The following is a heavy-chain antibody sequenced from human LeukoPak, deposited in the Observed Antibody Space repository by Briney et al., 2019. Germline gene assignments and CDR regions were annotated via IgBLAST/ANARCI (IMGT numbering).Heavy chain of an antibody. D-gene: IGHD3-22*01. J-gene: IGHJ4*02. Sequence: GASVTVSCKPCRYSLTSYGISWLRQAPGQGGEWVGWACAYDGKTNFVHKLQGTVTITTDTSTSTAYMELRSLRSDPTAVSYCARFEYYYDSSGYSSEAFFDSWGKGTPVTVSS. CDR3: ARFEYYYDSSGYSSEAFFDS. CDR1: RYSLTSYG. V-gene: IGHV1-18*01. CDR2: ACAYDGKT.